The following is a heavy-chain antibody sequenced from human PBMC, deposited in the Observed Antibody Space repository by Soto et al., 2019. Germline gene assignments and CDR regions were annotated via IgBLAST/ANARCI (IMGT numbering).Heavy chain of an antibody. CDR2: ISYDGSNK. CDR1: GFTFSSYA. CDR3: ARDGQQLVLFWFDP. V-gene: IGHV3-30-3*01. Sequence: QVQLVESGGGVVQPGRSLRLSCAASGFTFSSYAMHWVRQAPGKGLEWVAVISYDGSNKYYADSVKGRFTISRDNSKNTLYLQMNSLRAEDTAVYYCARDGQQLVLFWFDPWVQGTLVTVSS. D-gene: IGHD6-13*01. J-gene: IGHJ5*02.